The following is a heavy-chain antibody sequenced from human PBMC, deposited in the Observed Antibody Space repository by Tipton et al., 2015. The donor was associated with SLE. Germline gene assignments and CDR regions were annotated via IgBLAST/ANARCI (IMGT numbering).Heavy chain of an antibody. CDR2: THQSGSA. J-gene: IGHJ5*02. Sequence: SGLVKPSETLSLTCDVYGDSMTIAGYSWTWIRQPPGEGLEWIGYTHQSGSAYYNPSLKSRITISVDKSKTQFSLELRSVTAADTAVYYCARFSPAIAGFDPWGQGTLVTVSS. V-gene: IGHV4-30-2*01. CDR1: GDSMTIAGYS. CDR3: ARFSPAIAGFDP. D-gene: IGHD1-26*01.